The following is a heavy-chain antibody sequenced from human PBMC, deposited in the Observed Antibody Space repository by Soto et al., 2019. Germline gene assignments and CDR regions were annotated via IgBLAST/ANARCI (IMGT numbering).Heavy chain of an antibody. J-gene: IGHJ1*01. CDR2: IIPIFGTA. CDR1: GGTFSSYA. CDR3: ARYDRALAEYFQH. D-gene: IGHD3-22*01. Sequence: GGPVKVSCKASGGTFSSYAISWVRQAPGQGLEWMGGIIPIFGTANYAQKFQGRVTITADESTSTAYMELSSLRSEDTAVYYCARYDRALAEYFQHWGQGTLVTVSS. V-gene: IGHV1-69*13.